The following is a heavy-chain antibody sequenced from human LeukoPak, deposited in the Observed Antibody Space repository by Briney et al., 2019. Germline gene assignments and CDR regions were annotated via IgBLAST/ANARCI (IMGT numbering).Heavy chain of an antibody. CDR1: GGSFSGYY. Sequence: SETLSHTCAVYGGSFSGYYWSWIRQPPGKGLEWIGEINHSGSTNYNPSLKSRVTISVDTSKNQFSLKLSSVTAADTAVYYCARHNGDVNYDFWSGHRYPYYFDYWGQGTLVTVSS. CDR2: INHSGST. D-gene: IGHD3-3*01. V-gene: IGHV4-34*01. CDR3: ARHNGDVNYDFWSGHRYPYYFDY. J-gene: IGHJ4*02.